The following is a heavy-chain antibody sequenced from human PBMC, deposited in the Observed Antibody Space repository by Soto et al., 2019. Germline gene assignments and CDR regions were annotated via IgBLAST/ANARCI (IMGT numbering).Heavy chain of an antibody. J-gene: IGHJ4*02. CDR2: ISGSGGST. CDR1: GFTFSSYA. V-gene: IGHV3-23*01. CDR3: AGDIDGVPTAFY. Sequence: PGGSLRLSCAASGFTFSSYAMSWVRQAPGKGLEWVSAISGSGGSTYYADSVKGRFTISRDNSKNTLYLQMNSLRAEDTAVYYCAGDIDGVPTAFYWGQGTLVTVSS. D-gene: IGHD2-15*01.